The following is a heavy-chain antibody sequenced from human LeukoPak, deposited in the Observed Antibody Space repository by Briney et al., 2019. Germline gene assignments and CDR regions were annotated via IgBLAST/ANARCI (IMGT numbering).Heavy chain of an antibody. CDR2: IYYSGST. V-gene: IGHV4-59*01. CDR3: ARDWPQVKYGSGFGVIDYYYYGMDV. J-gene: IGHJ6*02. D-gene: IGHD3-10*01. Sequence: PSETLSLTCTVSGGSISSYYWSWIRQPPGKGLEWIGYIYYSGSTNYNPSLKSRVTISVDTSKNQFSLKLSSVTAADTAVYYCARDWPQVKYGSGFGVIDYYYYGMDVWGQGTTVTVSS. CDR1: GGSISSYY.